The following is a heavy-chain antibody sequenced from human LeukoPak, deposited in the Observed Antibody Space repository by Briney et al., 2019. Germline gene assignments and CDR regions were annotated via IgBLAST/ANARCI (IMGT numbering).Heavy chain of an antibody. CDR1: GFTFSTYG. CDR2: VSSTGSGT. V-gene: IGHV3-23*01. Sequence: GGSLRLSCVASGFTFSTYGMSWVRQAPGKRLEWVAAVSSTGSGTYYPDSLKGRFIISRDNSQNTVFLQMNSLRPEDTAFYFCAKDGPLLWFGPTDAWGQGILVTVSS. CDR3: AKDGPLLWFGPTDA. J-gene: IGHJ5*02. D-gene: IGHD3-10*01.